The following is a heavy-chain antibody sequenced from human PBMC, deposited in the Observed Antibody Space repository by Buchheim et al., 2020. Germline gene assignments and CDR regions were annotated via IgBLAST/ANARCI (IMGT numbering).Heavy chain of an antibody. CDR3: AKDHGDYGDYYYGMDV. D-gene: IGHD4-17*01. V-gene: IGHV3-30*18. CDR2: ISYDGSNK. Sequence: QVQLVESGGGVVQPGRSLRLSCAASGFTFSSYGMPWVRQAPGKGLEWVAVISYDGSNKYYADSVKGRFTISREHYKNTLYLQMNSLRAEDTAVYYCAKDHGDYGDYYYGMDVWGQGTT. J-gene: IGHJ6*02. CDR1: GFTFSSYG.